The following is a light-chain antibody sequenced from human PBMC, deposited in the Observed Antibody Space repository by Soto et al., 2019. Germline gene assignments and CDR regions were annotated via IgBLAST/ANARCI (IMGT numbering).Light chain of an antibody. J-gene: IGLJ1*01. CDR3: AAWDDSLSALV. Sequence: QSVLTQPPSSSGTPGQRFTISCSGSSSNIGSNYVYWYQQLPGTAPKLLIYRNNQRPSGVPDRFSGSKSGTSASLAISGLRSEDEADYYCAAWDDSLSALVFGTGTKVTVL. CDR2: RNN. CDR1: SSNIGSNY. V-gene: IGLV1-47*01.